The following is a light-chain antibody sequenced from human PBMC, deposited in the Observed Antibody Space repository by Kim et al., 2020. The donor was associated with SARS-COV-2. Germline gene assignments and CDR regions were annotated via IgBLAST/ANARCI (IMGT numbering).Light chain of an antibody. J-gene: IGLJ3*02. CDR3: QVWERSSDHWV. Sequence: SYELTQPPSASVAPGKTARITCGGDNIGRKSVHWYQQKPGQAPVLVIYYDSDRPSGIPERLSGSNSGNTATLTISRVEAGDEADYYCQVWERSSDHWVFGGGTQLTVL. CDR2: YDS. CDR1: NIGRKS. V-gene: IGLV3-21*01.